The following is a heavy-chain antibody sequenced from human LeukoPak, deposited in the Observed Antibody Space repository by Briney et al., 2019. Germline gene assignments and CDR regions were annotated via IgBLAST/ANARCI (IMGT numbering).Heavy chain of an antibody. CDR1: GFTFSSYA. V-gene: IGHV3-23*01. CDR2: ISGSGGST. CDR3: ARDPYTSSWYWAFDI. J-gene: IGHJ3*02. D-gene: IGHD6-13*01. Sequence: PGGSLRLSCAASGFTFSSYAMSWVRQAPGKGLEWVSAISGSGGSTYYADSVKGRFTISRDSSKNTLYLQMNSLRPEDTAVYYCARDPYTSSWYWAFDIWGQGTMVTVSS.